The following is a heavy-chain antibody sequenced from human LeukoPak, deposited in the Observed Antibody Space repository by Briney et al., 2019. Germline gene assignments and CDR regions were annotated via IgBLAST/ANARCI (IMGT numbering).Heavy chain of an antibody. CDR1: GFTFSNYA. CDR2: IVCSCGST. CDR3: SKWGDYDVLTGYYDSDF. J-gene: IGHJ4*02. V-gene: IGHV3-23*01. Sequence: GGSLRLSCAASGFTFSNYAMSWVRQAPGKGLEWVSAIVCSCGSTYYADSVKGRFTISRDNSKHTLFLQMNSLRVEDTALYYCSKWGDYDVLTGYYDSDFWGQGTLVSVSS. D-gene: IGHD3-9*01.